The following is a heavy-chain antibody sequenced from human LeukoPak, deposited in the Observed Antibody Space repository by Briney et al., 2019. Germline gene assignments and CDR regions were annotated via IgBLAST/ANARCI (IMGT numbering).Heavy chain of an antibody. D-gene: IGHD6-13*01. J-gene: IGHJ4*02. CDR1: GGSISSYY. Sequence: SETLSLTCTGSGGSISSYYWSWIRQPAGKGLECLSHIYNSGSTNYNPSLKGRVTMSVATSKNQFSLHLSSVTAADTAVYYCARSAFLVTAPGLYYFDYWGQGTLVAVSS. CDR2: IYNSGST. CDR3: ARSAFLVTAPGLYYFDY. V-gene: IGHV4-4*07.